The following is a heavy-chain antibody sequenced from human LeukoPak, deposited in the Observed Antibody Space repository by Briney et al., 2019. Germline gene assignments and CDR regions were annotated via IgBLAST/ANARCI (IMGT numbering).Heavy chain of an antibody. J-gene: IGHJ3*01. CDR3: VRPPSGKDKRHDVLDV. CDR1: GYSFASYY. CDR2: INPDGGST. Sequence: ASVTVSCKASGYSFASYYMQWVRQAPGQGLEWMGIINPDGGSTSYARKFQGRVTMTSETSTSTVYMELSSLRSEDTAVYYCVRPPSGKDKRHDVLDVWGQGTVVTVSS. V-gene: IGHV1-46*01. D-gene: IGHD1-26*01.